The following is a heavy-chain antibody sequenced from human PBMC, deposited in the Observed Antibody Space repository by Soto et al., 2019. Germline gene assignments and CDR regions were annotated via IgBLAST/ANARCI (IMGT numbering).Heavy chain of an antibody. V-gene: IGHV4-59*08. Sequence: SEALSVTCTVSGGSISRYDWRGSRQPPGKGLEWIGYIYYSGSTNYNPSLKSRVTISVDTSKNQFSLKLSSVTAADTAVYYCARLRGYDGSAYVLDVWGQGTTVPVSS. CDR2: IYYSGST. D-gene: IGHD3-10*01. CDR3: ARLRGYDGSAYVLDV. J-gene: IGHJ6*02. CDR1: GGSISRYD.